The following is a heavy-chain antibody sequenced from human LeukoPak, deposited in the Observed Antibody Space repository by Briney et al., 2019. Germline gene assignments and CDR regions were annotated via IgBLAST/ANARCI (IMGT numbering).Heavy chain of an antibody. V-gene: IGHV3-74*01. J-gene: IGHJ4*02. CDR2: IYSDGSST. CDR1: GFTFSSYW. D-gene: IGHD2-15*01. CDR3: AKDGGGDIVVVVAATPDY. Sequence: QPGGSLRLTCAASGFTFSSYWMHWVRQAPGKGLVWVSRIYSDGSSTSYADFVKGRFTISRDNAKNTLYLQMNSLRAEDTAVYYCAKDGGGDIVVVVAATPDYWGQGTLVTVSS.